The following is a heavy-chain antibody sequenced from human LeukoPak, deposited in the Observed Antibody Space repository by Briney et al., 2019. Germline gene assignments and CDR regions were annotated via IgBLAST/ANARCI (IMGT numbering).Heavy chain of an antibody. Sequence: SVKVSCKASGGTFSSYAISWVRQAPGQGLEWMGGIIPIFGTANYAQKFQGRVTITADESTSTAYMELSSLRSEDTAVYYCASGTRTRLNHDAFDIWGQGTMVTVSS. CDR3: ASGTRTRLNHDAFDI. V-gene: IGHV1-69*13. D-gene: IGHD1-1*01. J-gene: IGHJ3*02. CDR2: IIPIFGTA. CDR1: GGTFSSYA.